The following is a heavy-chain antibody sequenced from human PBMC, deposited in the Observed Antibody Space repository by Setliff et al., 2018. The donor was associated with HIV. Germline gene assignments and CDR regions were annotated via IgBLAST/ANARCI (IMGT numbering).Heavy chain of an antibody. CDR2: INRSGST. Sequence: SETLSLTCAVYGGSFSSYSWTWIRQPPGKGLEWIGEINRSGSTNYNPSLQSRVTISLDTSKNQFSLKLSSVTAADTAVYYCASNQHDWGYYYYYMDVWGKGTTVTVSS. CDR3: ASNQHDWGYYYYYMDV. V-gene: IGHV4-34*01. CDR1: GGSFSSYS. D-gene: IGHD3-16*01. J-gene: IGHJ6*03.